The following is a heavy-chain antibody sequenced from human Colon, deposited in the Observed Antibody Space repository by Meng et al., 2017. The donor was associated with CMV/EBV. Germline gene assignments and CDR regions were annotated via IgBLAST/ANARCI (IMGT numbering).Heavy chain of an antibody. Sequence: GESLKISCAASGFTFSSFGTHWVRQAPGKGLEWVTFIHYDGSNQYYADSVRGRFTISRDTLKNTLYLQMSSLRLEDTAVYYCAKDQEPRDGYNITVDCWGQGTLVTVSS. CDR1: GFTFSSFG. J-gene: IGHJ4*02. V-gene: IGHV3-30*02. CDR2: IHYDGSNQ. D-gene: IGHD5-24*01. CDR3: AKDQEPRDGYNITVDC.